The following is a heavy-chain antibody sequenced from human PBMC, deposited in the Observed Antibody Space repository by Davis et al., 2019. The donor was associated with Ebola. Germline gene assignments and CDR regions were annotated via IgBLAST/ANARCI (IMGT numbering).Heavy chain of an antibody. J-gene: IGHJ5*02. CDR2: ISSSSSYT. Sequence: GGSLRLSCTASGFTFGDYAMTWVRQAPGKGLEWVSYISSSSSYTNYADSVKGRFTISRDNAKNSLYLQMNSLRDEDTAVYYCARDLVYSSSSWGWGTLVTVSS. CDR1: GFTFGDYA. D-gene: IGHD6-6*01. CDR3: ARDLVYSSSS. V-gene: IGHV3-11*06.